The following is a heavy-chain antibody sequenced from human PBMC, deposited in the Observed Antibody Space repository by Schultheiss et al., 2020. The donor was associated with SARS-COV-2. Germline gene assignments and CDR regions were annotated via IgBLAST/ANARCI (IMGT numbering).Heavy chain of an antibody. J-gene: IGHJ4*02. CDR3: ARDVAGGFFDY. CDR1: GGSVSSVSYY. V-gene: IGHV4-61*01. CDR2: IYYTGST. Sequence: SETLSLTCTVSGGSVSSVSYYWSWIRQPPGKGLEWIGYIYYTGSTNYNPSLKSRVTTSLDTSKNQFSLNLRFVTAADTAVYYCARDVAGGFFDYWGQGTLVTVSS. D-gene: IGHD3-10*01.